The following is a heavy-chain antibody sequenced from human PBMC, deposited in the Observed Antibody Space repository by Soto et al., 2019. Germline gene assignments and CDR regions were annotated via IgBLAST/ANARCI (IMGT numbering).Heavy chain of an antibody. CDR1: GDIVSSNSAG. V-gene: IGHV6-1*01. CDR2: TYYRSKWYY. D-gene: IGHD1-26*01. CDR3: ARGEQYSGRIFDY. Sequence: SQTLSLTCAITGDIVSSNSAGWSWVRQSPSRGLEWLGRTYYRSKWYYEYAVSVRGRITINPDTSKNQYSLQLNSATPEDTAVYFCARGEQYSGRIFDYWGQGTLVTVSS. J-gene: IGHJ4*01.